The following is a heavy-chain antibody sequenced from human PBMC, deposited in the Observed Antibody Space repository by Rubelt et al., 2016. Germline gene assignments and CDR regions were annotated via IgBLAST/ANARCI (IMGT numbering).Heavy chain of an antibody. CDR1: GGSFSGYY. J-gene: IGHJ4*02. CDR2: INHSGST. D-gene: IGHD6-13*01. Sequence: QVQLQQWGAGLLKPSETLSLTCAVYGGSFSGYYWSWIRQPPGKGLEWIGEINHSGSTNYNPSLKSRVTISVDTSKNQFSLKLRSVTAADTAVYYCARGYSSSWYYFDYWGQGTLVTVSS. CDR3: ARGYSSSWYYFDY. V-gene: IGHV4-34*01.